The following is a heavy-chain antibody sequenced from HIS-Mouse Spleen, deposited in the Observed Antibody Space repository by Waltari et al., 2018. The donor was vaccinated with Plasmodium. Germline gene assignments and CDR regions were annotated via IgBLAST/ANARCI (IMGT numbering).Heavy chain of an antibody. CDR3: ARGLRGHYWYFDL. J-gene: IGHJ2*01. D-gene: IGHD3-10*01. Sequence: QVQLQQWGAGLLKPSETLSLTCAVYGGSFSGYYWSWIRQPPGKGLEWIGETNHSGSTNYNPALKGRVTISVDTSKNQFSLKLSSVTAADTAVYYCARGLRGHYWYFDLWGRGTLVTVSS. CDR2: TNHSGST. V-gene: IGHV4-34*01. CDR1: GGSFSGYY.